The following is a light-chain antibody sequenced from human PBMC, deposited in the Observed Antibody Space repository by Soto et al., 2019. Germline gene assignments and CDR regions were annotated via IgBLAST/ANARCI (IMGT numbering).Light chain of an antibody. Sequence: EIVLTQSPGTLSLSPGERATLSCRASQSVSSSYLAWYQQKPGQAPKVLIYRASSRATGIPDRFSGSGSGTDFTLTISNLEADDFAVYYCHQRSNWPRTFGGGTKVDIK. CDR1: QSVSSSY. V-gene: IGKV3D-20*02. J-gene: IGKJ4*01. CDR3: HQRSNWPRT. CDR2: RAS.